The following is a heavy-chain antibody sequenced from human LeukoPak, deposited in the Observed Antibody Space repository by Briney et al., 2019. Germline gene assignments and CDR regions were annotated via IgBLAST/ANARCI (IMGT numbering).Heavy chain of an antibody. J-gene: IGHJ6*02. CDR1: GYTFTGYY. CDR3: ARVLRQLPGEYYYYGMDV. Sequence: ASVKVSCKASGYTFTGYYMHWVRQAPGQGLEWMGWINPNSGGTNYAQKFQGGVTMTRDTSISTAYMELSRLRSDDTAEYYCARVLRQLPGEYYYYGMDVWGQGTTVTVSS. CDR2: INPNSGGT. D-gene: IGHD3-16*01. V-gene: IGHV1-2*02.